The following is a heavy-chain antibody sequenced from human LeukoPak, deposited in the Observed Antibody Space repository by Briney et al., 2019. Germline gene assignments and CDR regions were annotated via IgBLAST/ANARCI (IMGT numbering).Heavy chain of an antibody. Sequence: PSETLSLTCTVSGGSISSYYWSWIRQPPGKGLEWIGYIYYSGSTNYNPSLKSRVTISVDTSKNQFSLKLSSVTAADTAVYYCAGVGYCSGGSCYSDAFDIWGRGTMVTVSS. J-gene: IGHJ3*02. CDR3: AGVGYCSGGSCYSDAFDI. CDR1: GGSISSYY. D-gene: IGHD2-15*01. V-gene: IGHV4-59*01. CDR2: IYYSGST.